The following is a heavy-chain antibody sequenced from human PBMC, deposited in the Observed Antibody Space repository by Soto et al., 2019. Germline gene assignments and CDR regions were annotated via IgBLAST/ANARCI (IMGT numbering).Heavy chain of an antibody. J-gene: IGHJ4*01. CDR1: GGTFSSYT. Sequence: SVKVSCKAAGGTFSSYTFSWVRQAPGQGLEWMGRIIPILGIANYAQKFQGRVTITADKSTSTAYMELSSLRSEDTAVYYCARVTYYYDSSGYFQPDYWG. CDR2: IIPILGIA. CDR3: ARVTYYYDSSGYFQPDY. V-gene: IGHV1-69*02. D-gene: IGHD3-22*01.